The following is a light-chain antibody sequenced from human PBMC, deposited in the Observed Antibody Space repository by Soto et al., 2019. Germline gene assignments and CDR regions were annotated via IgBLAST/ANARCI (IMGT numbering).Light chain of an antibody. J-gene: IGKJ1*01. CDR3: QQYNNLTRT. CDR2: GAS. CDR1: QSVRSY. V-gene: IGKV3-15*01. Sequence: DIVLTQSPATLSLSPGERATLSCRDSQSVRSYLAWYQQKPGQAPRLLIYGASTRATGILARLSGSGAGTECTRTISSLQSEDFAVDYCQQYNNLTRTFGQGTKVDNK.